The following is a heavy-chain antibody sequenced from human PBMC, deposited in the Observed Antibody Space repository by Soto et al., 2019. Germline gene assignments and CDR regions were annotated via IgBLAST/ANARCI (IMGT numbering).Heavy chain of an antibody. CDR2: IIPIFGTA. CDR1: GGTFSSYA. D-gene: IGHD3-16*02. Sequence: SVKVSCKASGGTFSSYAISWVRQAPGQGLEWMGGIIPIFGTANYAQKFQGRVTITADKSTSTAYMELSSLRSEDTAVYYCARVGGEYYDYVWGCYRNNYQVTSPIDFWGQGTLVTVSS. J-gene: IGHJ4*02. CDR3: ARVGGEYYDYVWGCYRNNYQVTSPIDF. V-gene: IGHV1-69*06.